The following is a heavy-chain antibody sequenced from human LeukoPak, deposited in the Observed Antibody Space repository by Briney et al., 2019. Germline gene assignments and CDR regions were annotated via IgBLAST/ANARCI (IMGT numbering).Heavy chain of an antibody. J-gene: IGHJ4*02. CDR1: LFTPSIYG. Sequence: SPRPSPAPSLFTPSIYGTHWVRQAPGKGLGWVAVMSYDGSKQYYADSLEGRFTISRDNSKNTLYLQMNSLRAEDTAVYYCAKKSPDSWRELPDYWGQGTLVTVSS. CDR2: MSYDGSKQ. V-gene: IGHV3-30*18. D-gene: IGHD3-10*01. CDR3: AKKSPDSWRELPDY.